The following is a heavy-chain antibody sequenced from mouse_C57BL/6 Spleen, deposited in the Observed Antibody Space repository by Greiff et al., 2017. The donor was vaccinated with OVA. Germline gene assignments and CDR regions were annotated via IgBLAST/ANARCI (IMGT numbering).Heavy chain of an antibody. Sequence: EVQLQQSGPELVKPGASVKISCKASGYTFTDYYMNWVKQSHGKSLEWIGDINPNNGGTSYNQKFKGKATLTVDKSSSTAYMELRSLTSEDSAVYYCARGGLLWLRRDAMDYWGQGTSVTVSS. J-gene: IGHJ4*01. D-gene: IGHD2-2*01. CDR3: ARGGLLWLRRDAMDY. CDR2: INPNNGGT. CDR1: GYTFTDYY. V-gene: IGHV1-26*01.